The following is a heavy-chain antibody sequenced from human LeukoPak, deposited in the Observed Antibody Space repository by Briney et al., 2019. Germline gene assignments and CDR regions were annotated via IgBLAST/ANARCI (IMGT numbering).Heavy chain of an antibody. CDR2: IYKSGDV. CDR1: GDSTTSYY. CDR3: ARAWLGYGGNAYWYFDL. D-gene: IGHD4-23*01. V-gene: IGHV4-59*01. J-gene: IGHJ2*01. Sequence: SETLSLTCSVSGDSTTSYYWSWIRQSPGKGLEWLGLIYKSGDVNYHPSFRSRLFMSVDRSKTQVSLRLRSVTAADTAVYFCARAWLGYGGNAYWYFDLWGRGNLVTVSS.